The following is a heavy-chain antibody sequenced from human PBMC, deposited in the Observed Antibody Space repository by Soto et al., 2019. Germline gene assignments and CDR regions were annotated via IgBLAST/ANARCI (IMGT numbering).Heavy chain of an antibody. Sequence: EVQLLESGGGLVQPGGSLRLSCAASGFTFTSSGMTWVRQAPGKGLEWVSAISGSGGSTYYADSVKGRFTISRDNSKNTLHLQMNSLRAEDTAVYYCAKERGAAGGAFDIWGQGTMVTVSS. CDR3: AKERGAAGGAFDI. CDR1: GFTFTSSG. CDR2: ISGSGGST. J-gene: IGHJ3*02. D-gene: IGHD1-26*01. V-gene: IGHV3-23*01.